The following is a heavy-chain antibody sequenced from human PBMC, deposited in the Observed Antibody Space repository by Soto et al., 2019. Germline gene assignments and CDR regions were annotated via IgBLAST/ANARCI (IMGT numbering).Heavy chain of an antibody. D-gene: IGHD3-10*01. J-gene: IGHJ6*02. V-gene: IGHV3-33*01. CDR2: IWYDGSNK. Sequence: QVQLVESGGGVVQPGRSLSLSCAASGFTFSSYGIHWVRQAPGKRLEWVAVIWYDGSNKYYADSVKGRFTISRDNSKNTLYLQTNSLRAEDTAVYYCAREVLVRGIKYHGMDVWGQGTTVNVS. CDR3: AREVLVRGIKYHGMDV. CDR1: GFTFSSYG.